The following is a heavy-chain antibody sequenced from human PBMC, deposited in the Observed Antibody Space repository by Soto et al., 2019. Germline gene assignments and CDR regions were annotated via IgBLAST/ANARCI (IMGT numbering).Heavy chain of an antibody. V-gene: IGHV4-39*01. D-gene: IGHD1-7*01. J-gene: IGHJ4*02. Sequence: SETLSLTCTVSGGSISSDFFHWGWIRQPPGKGLEWIGSIHYSGSTYYNPSLKSRVTISVDTSKNQFSLKLSSVTAADTAVYYCARRPELRARRYYFDYWGPGTLVTVSS. CDR2: IHYSGST. CDR3: ARRPELRARRYYFDY. CDR1: GGSISSDFFH.